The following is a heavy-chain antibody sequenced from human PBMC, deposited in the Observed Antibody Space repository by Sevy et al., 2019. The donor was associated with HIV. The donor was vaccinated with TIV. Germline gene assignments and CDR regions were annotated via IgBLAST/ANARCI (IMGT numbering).Heavy chain of an antibody. Sequence: ASVKVSCKASGFTFSNRAVQWVRQARGQRPEWIGWIVVGSGHINYAENFQERVTLTRDMSTNTAYMELTSLRFEDTAVYYCATESRGSCTGGSCSVDNGMDVWGQGTTVTVSS. D-gene: IGHD2-15*01. CDR2: IVVGSGHI. V-gene: IGHV1-58*01. CDR1: GFTFSNRA. J-gene: IGHJ6*02. CDR3: ATESRGSCTGGSCSVDNGMDV.